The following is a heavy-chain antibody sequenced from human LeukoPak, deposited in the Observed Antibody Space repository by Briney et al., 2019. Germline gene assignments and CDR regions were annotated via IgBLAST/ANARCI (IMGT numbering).Heavy chain of an antibody. Sequence: GGSLRLSCAASGFTFSSCWMHSVRQAPGKGLVWVARINSNGSSASYADSVKGRFTISRDNAKNTLYLQMNSLRAEDTAVYYCARNAYGAQTPSDVWGQGTTVTVSS. CDR3: ARNAYGAQTPSDV. CDR2: INSNGSSA. J-gene: IGHJ6*02. V-gene: IGHV3-74*01. CDR1: GFTFSSCW. D-gene: IGHD4-17*01.